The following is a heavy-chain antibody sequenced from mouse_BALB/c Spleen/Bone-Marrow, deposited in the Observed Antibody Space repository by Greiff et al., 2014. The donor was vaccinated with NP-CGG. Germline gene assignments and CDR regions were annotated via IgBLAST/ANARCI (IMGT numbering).Heavy chain of an antibody. J-gene: IGHJ2*01. CDR2: IYPSDTYT. D-gene: IGHD1-1*01. CDR3: TKKNDYYGISSLDY. CDR1: GYTFTSYW. Sequence: QVQLQQPGAELVRPGASVKLSCKASGYTFTSYWINWVKQRPGQGLEWIGNIYPSDTYTNYNQEFKDKATLTVDKSSSTAYMQLSSPTSEDSAVYYCTKKNDYYGISSLDYGGQGPTLTVSS. V-gene: IGHV1-69*02.